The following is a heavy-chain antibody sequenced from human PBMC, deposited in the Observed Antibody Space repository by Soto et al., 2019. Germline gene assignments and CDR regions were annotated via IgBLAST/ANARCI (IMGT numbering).Heavy chain of an antibody. CDR3: AKVRESAAIGHFDY. CDR1: GYRFTSHW. D-gene: IGHD6-13*01. CDR2: VHPGDSDT. J-gene: IGHJ4*02. V-gene: IGHV5-51*01. Sequence: GESLKISCKGSGYRFTSHWIGWVRQMSGKGLEWMGIVHPGDSDTRYSPSFQGQVTISVDKSINTAYLQWSSLKASDTAMYYCAKVRESAAIGHFDYWGQGTLVTVSS.